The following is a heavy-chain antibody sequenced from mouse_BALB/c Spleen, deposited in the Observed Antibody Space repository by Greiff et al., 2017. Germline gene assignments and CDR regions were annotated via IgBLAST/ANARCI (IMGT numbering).Heavy chain of an antibody. J-gene: IGHJ2*01. CDR2: IDTSDSYT. D-gene: IGHD2-3*01. CDR1: GYTFTDYW. Sequence: VQLQQPGAELVMPGASVKMSCKASGYTFTDYWMHWVKQRPGQGLEWIGAIDTSDSYTSYNQKFKGKATFTADTSSNTAYMQLSSLTSEDSAVYYCARDGLDYWGQGTTLTVSS. CDR3: ARDGLDY. V-gene: IGHV1-69*01.